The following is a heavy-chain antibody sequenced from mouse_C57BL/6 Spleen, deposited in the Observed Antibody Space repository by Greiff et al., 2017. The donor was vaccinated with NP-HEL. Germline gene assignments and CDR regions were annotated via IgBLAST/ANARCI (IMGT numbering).Heavy chain of an antibody. CDR2: ILPSIGRT. Sequence: VQLQQSGSELRSPGSSVKLSCKDFDSEVFPIAYMSWVRQKPGHGFEWIGGILPSIGRTIYGEKFEDKATLDADTLSNTAYLELNSLTSEDSAIYYCARGTAQATSWFAYWGQGTLVTVSA. J-gene: IGHJ3*01. D-gene: IGHD3-2*02. CDR3: ARGTAQATSWFAY. CDR1: DSEVFPIAY. V-gene: IGHV15-2*01.